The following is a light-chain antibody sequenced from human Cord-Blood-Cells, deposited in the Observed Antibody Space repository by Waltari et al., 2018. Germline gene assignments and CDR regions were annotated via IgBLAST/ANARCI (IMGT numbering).Light chain of an antibody. CDR3: SSYTSSSTLV. CDR2: EVS. J-gene: IGLJ1*01. CDR1: SSDVGGYNY. Sequence: QSALTQPASVSGSPGQSITISCTGTSSDVGGYNYVSWYQQHPGKAPKLMIYEVSNRPAGVSNRCSGSQSGNTASRASSGLQAEDEADYYCSSYTSSSTLVFGTGTKVTVL. V-gene: IGLV2-14*01.